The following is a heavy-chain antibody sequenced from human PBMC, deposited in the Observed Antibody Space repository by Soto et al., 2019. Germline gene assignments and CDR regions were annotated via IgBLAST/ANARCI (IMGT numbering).Heavy chain of an antibody. Sequence: SETLSLTCTVSGGSTSSSYWSWIRQPPGKGLEWIGYIYYSGSTNYNPSLKSRVTISVDTSKNQFSLKLSSVTAADTAVYYGARRNSSAFDIWGQGT. CDR3: ARRNSSAFDI. J-gene: IGHJ3*02. CDR2: IYYSGST. V-gene: IGHV4-59*08. CDR1: GGSTSSSY. D-gene: IGHD6-13*01.